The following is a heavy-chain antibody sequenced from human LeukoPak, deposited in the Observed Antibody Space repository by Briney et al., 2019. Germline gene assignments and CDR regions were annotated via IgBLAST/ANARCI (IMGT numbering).Heavy chain of an antibody. CDR3: ASLPVWFLFDY. D-gene: IGHD3-10*01. J-gene: IGHJ4*02. Sequence: PGGSLRLSCAASGFTFSSYEMNWVRQAPGKGLEWVSYISSSGSTIYYADSVKGRFTISRDNAKNSLYLQMNSLRAEDTAVYYCASLPVWFLFDYWGQGTLVTVPS. CDR2: ISSSGSTI. V-gene: IGHV3-48*03. CDR1: GFTFSSYE.